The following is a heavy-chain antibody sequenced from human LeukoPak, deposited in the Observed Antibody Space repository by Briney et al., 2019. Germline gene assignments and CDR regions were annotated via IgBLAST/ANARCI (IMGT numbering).Heavy chain of an antibody. CDR3: ASSRSQGPGFFDY. D-gene: IGHD3-10*01. J-gene: IGHJ4*02. V-gene: IGHV4-34*01. CDR2: INHSGST. CDR1: GGSFSGYY. Sequence: PSETLSLTCAVYGGSFSGYYWSWIRQPPGKGLEWIGEINHSGSTNYNPSLKSRVTISVDKSKNQFSLKLSSVTAADTAVYYCASSRSQGPGFFDYWGQGTLVTVSS.